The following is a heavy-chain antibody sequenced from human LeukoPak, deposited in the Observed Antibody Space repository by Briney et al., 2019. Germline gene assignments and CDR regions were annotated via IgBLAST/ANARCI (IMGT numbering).Heavy chain of an antibody. D-gene: IGHD3-10*01. CDR1: GGSISSYY. V-gene: IGHV4-59*01. Sequence: PSETLSLTCTVSGGSISSYYWSWIRQPPGKGLEWIGYIYYSGSTNYNPSLKSRVTISVDTSKSQFSLKLSSVTAADTAVYYCARTIISMVRGVIYYSNMDVWGQGTTVTVSS. J-gene: IGHJ6*02. CDR3: ARTIISMVRGVIYYSNMDV. CDR2: IYYSGST.